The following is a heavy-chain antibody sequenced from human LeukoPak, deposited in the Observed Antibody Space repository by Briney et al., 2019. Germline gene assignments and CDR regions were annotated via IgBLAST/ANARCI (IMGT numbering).Heavy chain of an antibody. CDR3: ARGGWRPDY. CDR2: IEQDGSET. V-gene: IGHV3-7*01. D-gene: IGHD2-15*01. J-gene: IGHJ4*02. Sequence: GGSLRLSCAASGFTFSGSWMSWVRLAPGKGLEWVAKIEQDGSETQYVDSVKGRLTISRDYAKNSLFLQMNSLRVEDTAVYHCARGGWRPDYWGQGTLVTVSS. CDR1: GFTFSGSW.